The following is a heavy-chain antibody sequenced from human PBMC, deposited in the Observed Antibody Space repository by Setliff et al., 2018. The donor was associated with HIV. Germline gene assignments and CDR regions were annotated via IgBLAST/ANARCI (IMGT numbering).Heavy chain of an antibody. CDR3: ARGEPTILIEPAAFFDH. CDR1: GLSVGDNY. CDR2: IYPGGAS. Sequence: GGSLRLSCVASGLSVGDNYVAWVRLAPGRGLEWVSVIYPGGASFYSDSVKGRFIISRDNAENSLYLQMNSLRAEDTAVYYCARGEPTILIEPAAFFDHWGQGTLVTVSS. J-gene: IGHJ4*02. V-gene: IGHV3-66*01. D-gene: IGHD2-2*01.